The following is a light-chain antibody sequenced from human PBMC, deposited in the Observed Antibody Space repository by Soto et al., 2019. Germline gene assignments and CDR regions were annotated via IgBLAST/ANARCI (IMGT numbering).Light chain of an antibody. CDR2: DVT. Sequence: QSALTQPASVSGSPGQSITISCTGTSSDIGTYNSVSWYQQHAGKVPKLMIYDVTNRPSGVSDRFSGSKSGNTAYLTIYGIQAEDEADYYCTSYTTSSTLVFGGGTKLTVL. J-gene: IGLJ2*01. CDR3: TSYTTSSTLV. CDR1: SSDIGTYNS. V-gene: IGLV2-14*01.